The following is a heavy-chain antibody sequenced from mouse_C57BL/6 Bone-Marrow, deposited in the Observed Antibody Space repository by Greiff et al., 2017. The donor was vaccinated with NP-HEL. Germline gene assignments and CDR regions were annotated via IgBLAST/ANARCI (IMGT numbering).Heavy chain of an antibody. CDR2: IYPRSGNT. J-gene: IGHJ3*01. CDR3: AREGGLLKFAY. V-gene: IGHV1-81*01. D-gene: IGHD2-3*01. Sequence: LVESGAELARPGASVKLSCKASGYTFTSYGISWVKQRTGQGLEWIGEIYPRSGNTYYNEKFKGKATLTADKSSSTAYMELRSLTSEDSAVYFCAREGGLLKFAYWGQGTLVTVSA. CDR1: GYTFTSYG.